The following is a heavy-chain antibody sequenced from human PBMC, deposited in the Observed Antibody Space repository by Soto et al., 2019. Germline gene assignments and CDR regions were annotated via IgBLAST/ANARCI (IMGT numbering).Heavy chain of an antibody. CDR1: GFTFSSYT. J-gene: IGHJ4*02. Sequence: GGSLRLSCAVSGFTFSSYTLDWVRQAPGKGLEWVSSISSSSYFIYYADSVKGRFTTSRDNAKNSLYLQLNSLRAEDTAVYYCARLSSGLNYFDYWGQGTLVTASS. CDR3: ARLSSGLNYFDY. D-gene: IGHD3-22*01. V-gene: IGHV3-21*01. CDR2: ISSSSYFI.